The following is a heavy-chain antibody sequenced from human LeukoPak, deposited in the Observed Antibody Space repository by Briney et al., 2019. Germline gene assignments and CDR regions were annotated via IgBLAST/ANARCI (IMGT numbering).Heavy chain of an antibody. CDR2: IFPILGIA. J-gene: IGHJ4*02. CDR1: GGTFSSYA. Sequence: ASVKVSCKASGGTFSSYAISWVRQAPGQGLEWMGRIFPILGIANYAQKFQGRVTITADKSTSTAYMELSSLRSDDTAVYYCARDSAYSSSAIDYWGQGTLVTVSS. V-gene: IGHV1-69*04. CDR3: ARDSAYSSSAIDY. D-gene: IGHD6-6*01.